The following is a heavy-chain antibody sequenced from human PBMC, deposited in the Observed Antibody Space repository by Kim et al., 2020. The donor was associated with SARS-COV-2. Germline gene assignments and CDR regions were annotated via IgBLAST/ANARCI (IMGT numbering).Heavy chain of an antibody. CDR2: IIPIFGTA. V-gene: IGHV1-69*13. Sequence: SVKVSCKASGGTFSSYAISWVRQAPGQGLEWMGGIIPIFGTANYAQKFQGRVTITADESTSTAYMELSSLRSEDTAVYYCARGIRRAYYFDYWGQGTLVTVSS. J-gene: IGHJ4*02. D-gene: IGHD5-18*01. CDR1: GGTFSSYA. CDR3: ARGIRRAYYFDY.